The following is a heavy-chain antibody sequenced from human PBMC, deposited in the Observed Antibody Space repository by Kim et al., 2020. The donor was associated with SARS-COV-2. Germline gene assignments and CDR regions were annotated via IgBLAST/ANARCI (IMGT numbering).Heavy chain of an antibody. Sequence: GGSLRLSCAASGFTFSSYTMHWVRQAPGKGLEWVAVISYDGSNKYYAESVKGRFTIIKKNSKKTLYLQMNRLRAQETAVDYWAREGGGHSSAWYFEYWGQEGQVTGSS. D-gene: IGHD6-19*01. J-gene: IGHJ4*02. CDR1: GFTFSSYT. V-gene: IGHV3-30-3*01. CDR3: AREGGGHSSAWYFEY. CDR2: ISYDGSNK.